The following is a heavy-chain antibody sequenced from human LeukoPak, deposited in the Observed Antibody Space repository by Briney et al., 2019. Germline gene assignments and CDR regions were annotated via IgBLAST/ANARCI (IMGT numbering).Heavy chain of an antibody. CDR1: TYSITSASS. Sequence: SETLSLTCIVFTYSITSASSWGWIRLSPGKGLEWIGSIYHSGSTYYNPSLKSRVTISADTSKNQFSLNLSSVTAADTAVYYCARQTGTYGFRNYWGQGTLVTVSS. J-gene: IGHJ4*02. V-gene: IGHV4-38-2*02. CDR3: ARQTGTYGFRNY. CDR2: IYHSGST. D-gene: IGHD2-8*01.